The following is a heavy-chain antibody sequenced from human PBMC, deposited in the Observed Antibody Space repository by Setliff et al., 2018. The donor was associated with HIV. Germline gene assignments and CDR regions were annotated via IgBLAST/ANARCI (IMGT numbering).Heavy chain of an antibody. V-gene: IGHV4-39*07. D-gene: IGHD5-18*01. CDR3: ARLRGYFYGHGRYFDY. CDR2: IYYSGNT. J-gene: IGHJ4*02. CDR1: GGSIRSNIYY. Sequence: LSLPCTVSGGSIRSNIYYWGWIRRPPGRGLEWIGSIYYSGNTYYNPSLKRRVTMSVDTSNNQFSLKLTSVTAADTALYYCARLRGYFYGHGRYFDYWGQGTLVTVSS.